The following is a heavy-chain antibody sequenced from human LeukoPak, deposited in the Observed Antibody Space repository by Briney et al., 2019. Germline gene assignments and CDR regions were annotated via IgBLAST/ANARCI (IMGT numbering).Heavy chain of an antibody. D-gene: IGHD6-19*01. V-gene: IGHV3-43*02. CDR2: IRGEGGRT. Sequence: GGSLTLSCAASGFTFDDLAMHWVRPTPGEGLEWVSLIRGEGGRTHYADSMKGRFTISRDNSMNSLYLQMNGLRTQGTVVTYCAKDGAYRSGWYSGFDYWGQGTLVTVSS. CDR3: AKDGAYRSGWYSGFDY. J-gene: IGHJ4*02. CDR1: GFTFDDLA.